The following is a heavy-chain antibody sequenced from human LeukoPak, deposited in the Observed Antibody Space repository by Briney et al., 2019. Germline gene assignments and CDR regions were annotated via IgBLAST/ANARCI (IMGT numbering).Heavy chain of an antibody. CDR1: GDSVSSDIAA. J-gene: IGHJ4*02. Sequence: SQTLSLTCAISGDSVSSDIAAWNWIRQSTSRGLEWLGRTYYRSKWYRDYAVSVRSRITINPDTPKNHFSLQLNSVTPEDTAVYFCARDMRGWYYDYWGQGTLVTVSS. CDR2: TYYRSKWYR. CDR3: ARDMRGWYYDY. V-gene: IGHV6-1*01. D-gene: IGHD6-19*01.